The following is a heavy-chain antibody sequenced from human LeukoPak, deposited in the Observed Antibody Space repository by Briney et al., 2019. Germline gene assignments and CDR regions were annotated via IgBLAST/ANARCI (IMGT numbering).Heavy chain of an antibody. J-gene: IGHJ4*02. V-gene: IGHV3-48*01. CDR2: ISSSSSTI. CDR3: ARVKGFQLLVSGFDY. Sequence: GGSLRLSCAASGFTFSSYSMNWVRQAPGKGLEWVSYISSSSSTIYYADSVKGRFTISRDNAKNSLYLQMNSLRAEDTAVYYCARVKGFQLLVSGFDYWGQGTLVTVSS. D-gene: IGHD2-2*01. CDR1: GFTFSSYS.